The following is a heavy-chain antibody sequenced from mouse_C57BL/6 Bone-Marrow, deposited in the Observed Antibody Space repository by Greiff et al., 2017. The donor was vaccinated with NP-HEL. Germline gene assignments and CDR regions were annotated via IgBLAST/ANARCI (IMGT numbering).Heavy chain of an antibody. D-gene: IGHD2-1*01. V-gene: IGHV5-9-1*02. CDR3: TRDGIYYGNSWFAY. Sequence: EVHLVESGEGLVKPGGSLKLSCAASGFTFSSYAMSWVRQTPEKRLEWVAYISSGGDYIYYADTVKGRFTISRDNARNTLYLQMSSLKSEDTAMYYCTRDGIYYGNSWFAYWGQGTLVTVSA. J-gene: IGHJ3*01. CDR2: ISSGGDYI. CDR1: GFTFSSYA.